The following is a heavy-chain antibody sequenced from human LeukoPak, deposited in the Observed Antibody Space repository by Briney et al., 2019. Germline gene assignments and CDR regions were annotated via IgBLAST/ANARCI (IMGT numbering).Heavy chain of an antibody. J-gene: IGHJ4*02. D-gene: IGHD2-15*01. Sequence: GGSLRLSCVASGFSFSTYGMHWVRQAPGKGLEWVAVISSDASSQYYTDSVKGRFAISRDNSRNTLYLQMNSLRYEDTAVYYCAKDGCSGGSCQAGYWGQGTLVTVSS. V-gene: IGHV3-30*18. CDR2: ISSDASSQ. CDR1: GFSFSTYG. CDR3: AKDGCSGGSCQAGY.